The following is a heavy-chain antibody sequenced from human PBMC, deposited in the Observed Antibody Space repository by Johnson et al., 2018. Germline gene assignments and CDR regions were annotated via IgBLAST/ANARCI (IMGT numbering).Heavy chain of an antibody. Sequence: QVQLVQSGAEVKKPGSSVKVSCKASGGTFSSYAISWVRQAPGQGLEWMGGIIPIFGTANYAQKFQGRVTITADESTSTAYMELGSLGSEDTAVYYCARYNFWSGYIDDYYYGMDVWGQGTTVTVSS. CDR2: IIPIFGTA. V-gene: IGHV1-69*12. J-gene: IGHJ6*02. CDR3: ARYNFWSGYIDDYYYGMDV. CDR1: GGTFSSYA. D-gene: IGHD3-3*01.